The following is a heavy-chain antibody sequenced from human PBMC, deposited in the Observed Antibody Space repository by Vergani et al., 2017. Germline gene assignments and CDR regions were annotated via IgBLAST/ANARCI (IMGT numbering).Heavy chain of an antibody. CDR1: GGSFSGYY. Sequence: QVQLQQWGAGLLKPSETLSLTCAVYGGSFSGYYWSWIRQPPGKGLEWIGEINHSGSTNYNPSLKSRVTISVDTSKNQFPLKLSSVTAADTAGYYCARVRRIYSSSWYDAFDIWGQGTMVTVSS. CDR2: INHSGST. CDR3: ARVRRIYSSSWYDAFDI. V-gene: IGHV4-34*01. D-gene: IGHD6-13*01. J-gene: IGHJ3*02.